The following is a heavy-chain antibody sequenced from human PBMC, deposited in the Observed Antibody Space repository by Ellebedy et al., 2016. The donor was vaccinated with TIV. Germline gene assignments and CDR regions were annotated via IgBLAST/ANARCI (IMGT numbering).Heavy chain of an antibody. CDR3: ARDPPGIAASGPYK. CDR1: GFTVGNNY. J-gene: IGHJ4*02. Sequence: PGGSLRLSFTASGFTVGNNYMNWLRQAPGKGLEWVSLIYSGGDTVYADSVKGRFTISRDSSKNTLYLQMNSLRAEDTAVYYCARDPPGIAASGPYKWGQGTLVTVSS. V-gene: IGHV3-53*01. CDR2: IYSGGDT. D-gene: IGHD6-13*01.